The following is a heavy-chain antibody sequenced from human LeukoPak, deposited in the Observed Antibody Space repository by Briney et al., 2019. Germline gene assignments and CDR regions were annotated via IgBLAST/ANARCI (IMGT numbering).Heavy chain of an antibody. D-gene: IGHD6-13*01. CDR2: ISSSGSTI. CDR3: ARDQYSSSWNPDAFDI. V-gene: IGHV3-48*03. J-gene: IGHJ3*02. CDR1: GFTFSSYE. Sequence: PGGSLRLSCAASGFTFSSYEMNWVRQAPGKGLEWVSYISSSGSTIYYADSVKGRFTISRDNAKNSLYLQMNSLRAEDTAVYYCARDQYSSSWNPDAFDIWGQGTMVTVSS.